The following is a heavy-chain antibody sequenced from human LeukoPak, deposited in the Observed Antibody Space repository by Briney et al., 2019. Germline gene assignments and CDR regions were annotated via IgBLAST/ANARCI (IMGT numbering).Heavy chain of an antibody. D-gene: IGHD2-21*02. V-gene: IGHV3-7*01. J-gene: IGHJ4*02. CDR3: ATDRDNSDWQKRFDS. CDR1: GFTFSTYW. CDR2: INQDASGI. Sequence: GGSLRLSCAASGFTFSTYWMNWYRQAPGKGLEWVGNINQDASGINYVDSVRGRFTISRDNAKNSLHLQMNSLRAEDTAVYYCATDRDNSDWQKRFDSWGQGTLVTVSS.